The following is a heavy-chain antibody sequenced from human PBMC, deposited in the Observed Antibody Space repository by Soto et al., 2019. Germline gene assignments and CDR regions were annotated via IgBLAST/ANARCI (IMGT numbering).Heavy chain of an antibody. Sequence: QVQLVQSGAEVKKPGSSVKVSCKASGGIFSTYAISWLRQAPGQGLEWMGGIIPLFGTPNYAQRFQGRVTITEVESTSTAYMDLSRLRSEDTAVYYCARDRDDYGSGNYYNRIDFWGQGTLVTVSS. CDR2: IIPLFGTP. CDR3: ARDRDDYGSGNYYNRIDF. D-gene: IGHD3-10*01. CDR1: GGIFSTYA. V-gene: IGHV1-69*01. J-gene: IGHJ4*02.